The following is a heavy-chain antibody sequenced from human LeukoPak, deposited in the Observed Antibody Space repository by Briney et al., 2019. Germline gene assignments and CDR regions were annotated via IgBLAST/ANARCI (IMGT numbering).Heavy chain of an antibody. CDR1: GYTFTSYG. CDR3: ARDGEGKYCSSTSCLRLNY. D-gene: IGHD2-2*01. V-gene: IGHV1-18*04. J-gene: IGHJ4*02. CDR2: ISAYNGNT. Sequence: ASVKVSCKASGYTFTSYGISWVRQAPGQGLEWMGWISAYNGNTNYAQKLQGRVTMTTDTSTSTAYMELRSLRSDDTAVYYCARDGEGKYCSSTSCLRLNYWGQGTLVTVSS.